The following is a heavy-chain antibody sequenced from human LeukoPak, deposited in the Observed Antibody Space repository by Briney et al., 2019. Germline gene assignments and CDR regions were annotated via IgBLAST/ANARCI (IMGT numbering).Heavy chain of an antibody. J-gene: IGHJ3*02. Sequence: SETLSLTCTVSGGSISSFYWSWIRQPPEKGLEWIGYIYYSESSNYNPSLKSRVTISVDTSKNQFSLKLRSVTAADTAVYYCARMVIRAYCSGGGCYEHAFDIWGQGTMVTVSS. CDR2: IYYSESS. D-gene: IGHD2-15*01. CDR1: GGSISSFY. V-gene: IGHV4-59*08. CDR3: ARMVIRAYCSGGGCYEHAFDI.